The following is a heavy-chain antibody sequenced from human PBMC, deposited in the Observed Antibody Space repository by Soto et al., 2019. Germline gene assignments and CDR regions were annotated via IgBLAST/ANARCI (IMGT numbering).Heavy chain of an antibody. D-gene: IGHD6-19*01. V-gene: IGHV3-30*03. CDR1: GGTFISYG. CDR3: ASCIAVAEDAFDI. Sequence: GGSLRLSCAASGGTFISYGMHWVRQAPGKGLEWVAVISYDGSNKYYADSVKGRFTISRDNSKNTLYLQMNSLRAEDTAVYYCASCIAVAEDAFDIWGQGTMVTVSS. J-gene: IGHJ3*02. CDR2: ISYDGSNK.